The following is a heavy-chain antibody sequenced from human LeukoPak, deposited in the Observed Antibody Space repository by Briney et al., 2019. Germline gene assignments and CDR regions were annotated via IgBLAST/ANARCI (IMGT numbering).Heavy chain of an antibody. Sequence: PGGSLRLSCAASGFTFDDYAMHWVRQAPGKGLEWVSGISWNSGSIGYADSVKGRFTISRDNAKNSLYLQMNGLRAEDTALYYRAKDIRGSSRGWFDPWGQGTLVTVSS. V-gene: IGHV3-9*01. CDR1: GFTFDDYA. D-gene: IGHD2-15*01. CDR2: ISWNSGSI. J-gene: IGHJ5*02. CDR3: AKDIRGSSRGWFDP.